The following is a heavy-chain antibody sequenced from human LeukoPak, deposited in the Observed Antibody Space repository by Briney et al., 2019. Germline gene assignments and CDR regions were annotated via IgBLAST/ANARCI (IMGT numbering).Heavy chain of an antibody. CDR2: IHYTGST. V-gene: IGHV4-39*01. J-gene: IGHJ4*02. CDR3: AREEASAGDY. CDR1: GGSITSSSHF. Sequence: PSETLSLTCTVSGGSITSSSHFWAWIRQPPGKGLEWIASIHYTGSTFYSPSLQSRVTISVDTSKNQFSLNLRSVTATDTAVYHCAREEASAGDYWGQGTLVTVSS. D-gene: IGHD6-13*01.